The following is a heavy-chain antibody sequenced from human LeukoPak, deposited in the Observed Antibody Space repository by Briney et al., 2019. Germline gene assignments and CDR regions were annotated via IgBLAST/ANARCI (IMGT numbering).Heavy chain of an antibody. CDR2: INHSGST. CDR3: AREAAGGDY. V-gene: IGHV4-34*01. D-gene: IGHD2-8*02. J-gene: IGHJ4*02. Sequence: SETLSLTCAVYGGSFSGYYWSWIRQPPGKGLEWIGEINHSGSTNYNPSLKSRVTISVDTSKNQFSLKLSSVTAADTAMYYCAREAAGGDYWGQGTLVTVSS. CDR1: GGSFSGYY.